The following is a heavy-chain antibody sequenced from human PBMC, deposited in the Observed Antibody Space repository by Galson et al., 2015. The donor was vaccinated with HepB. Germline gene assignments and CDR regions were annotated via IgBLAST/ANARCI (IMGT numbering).Heavy chain of an antibody. CDR3: ARGGQTVHDYGDRDAFDI. Sequence: QSGAEVKKPGESLRISCKASGGTFSSYAISWVRQAPGQGLEWMGGIIPIFGTANYAQKFQGRVTITADESTSTAYMELSSLRSEDTAVYYCARGGQTVHDYGDRDAFDIWGQGTMVTVSS. V-gene: IGHV1-69*01. D-gene: IGHD4-17*01. CDR1: GGTFSSYA. CDR2: IIPIFGTA. J-gene: IGHJ3*02.